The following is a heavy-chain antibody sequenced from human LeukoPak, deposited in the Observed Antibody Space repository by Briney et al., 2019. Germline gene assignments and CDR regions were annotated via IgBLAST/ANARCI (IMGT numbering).Heavy chain of an antibody. CDR1: GFTFSSYA. V-gene: IGHV3-64*01. J-gene: IGHJ4*02. CDR3: ARGGSIAARPIDY. D-gene: IGHD6-6*01. Sequence: TGGSLRLSCAASGFTFSSYAMHWVRQAPGKGLEYVSAISSNGGSTYYANSVKGRFTISRDNSKNTLFLQMGSLRVEDMAVYYCARGGSIAARPIDYWGQGTLVTVSS. CDR2: ISSNGGST.